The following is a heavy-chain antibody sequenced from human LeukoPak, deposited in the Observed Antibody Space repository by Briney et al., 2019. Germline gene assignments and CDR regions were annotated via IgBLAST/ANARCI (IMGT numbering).Heavy chain of an antibody. V-gene: IGHV3-30*02. J-gene: IGHJ4*02. CDR1: GFTFNTYG. Sequence: GGSLRLSCAASGFTFNTYGMHWVRQAPGRGLEWVAFIRYDGSDKYYLDSVKGRFTISRDNSKNTLNLQMNSLRAEDTAVYYCAKDRNWNNILTGYYMYDFDCWGQGALVTVSP. D-gene: IGHD3-9*01. CDR2: IRYDGSDK. CDR3: AKDRNWNNILTGYYMYDFDC.